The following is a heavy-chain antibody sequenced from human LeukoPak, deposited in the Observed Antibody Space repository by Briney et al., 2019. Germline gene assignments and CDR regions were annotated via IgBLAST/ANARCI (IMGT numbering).Heavy chain of an antibody. CDR1: GFTFSSYE. CDR2: ISSSSSYI. CDR3: ARYPRGELLLFDY. Sequence: PGGSLRPSCAASGFTFSSYEMNWVRQAPGKGLEWVSSISSSSSYIYYADSVKGRFTISRDNAKNSLYLQMNSLRAEDTAVYYCARYPRGELLLFDYWGQGTLVTVSS. V-gene: IGHV3-21*01. D-gene: IGHD1-26*01. J-gene: IGHJ4*02.